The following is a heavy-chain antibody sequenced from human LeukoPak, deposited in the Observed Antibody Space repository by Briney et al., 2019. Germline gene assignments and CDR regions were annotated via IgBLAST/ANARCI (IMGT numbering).Heavy chain of an antibody. Sequence: PSETLSPTCTVSGGSISTYFWGWIRQPPGKGLEWIGYIYYTGSTYYSSSLKSRVTISMDTSKNQFSLKLISVTAADAAVYYCARVRSYCSGGSCYPYYFDYWGQGTLVTVSS. CDR2: IYYTGST. CDR1: GGSISTYF. CDR3: ARVRSYCSGGSCYPYYFDY. D-gene: IGHD2-15*01. V-gene: IGHV4-59*01. J-gene: IGHJ4*02.